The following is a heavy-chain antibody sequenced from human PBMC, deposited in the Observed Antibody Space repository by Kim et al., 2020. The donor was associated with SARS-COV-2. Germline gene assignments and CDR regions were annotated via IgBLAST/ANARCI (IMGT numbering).Heavy chain of an antibody. D-gene: IGHD6-19*01. J-gene: IGHJ5*02. CDR1: GYTFTGYY. Sequence: ASVKVSCKASGYTFTGYYMHWVRQAPGQGLEWMGRINPNSGGTNYAQKFQGRVTMTRDTSISTAYMELSRLRSDDTAVYYCARDLLGIAVASPWGQGTLVTVSS. CDR3: ARDLLGIAVASP. CDR2: INPNSGGT. V-gene: IGHV1-2*06.